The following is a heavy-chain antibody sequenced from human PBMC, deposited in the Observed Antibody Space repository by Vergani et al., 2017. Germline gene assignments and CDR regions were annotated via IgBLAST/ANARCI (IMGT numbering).Heavy chain of an antibody. D-gene: IGHD2/OR15-2a*01. J-gene: IGHJ4*02. CDR1: GFTFFNFA. CDR2: ISMSGDIS. Sequence: EVQLLESGGALVQPGGSLRLSCAASGFTFFNFAMGWVRQAPGKGLEWVSSISMSGDISYYADSVTGRFTISRDNSKNTLYLQMDSLRAGDTALYYCAKDIGIVMVPVSPDFWGQGTLVTVSS. V-gene: IGHV3-23*01. CDR3: AKDIGIVMVPVSPDF.